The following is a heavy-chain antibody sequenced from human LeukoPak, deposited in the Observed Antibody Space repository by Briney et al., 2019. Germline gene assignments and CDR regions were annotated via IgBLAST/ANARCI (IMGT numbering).Heavy chain of an antibody. J-gene: IGHJ4*02. D-gene: IGHD6-19*01. V-gene: IGHV4-61*02. CDR3: ARHSSGPIDY. CDR2: IYTSGST. Sequence: PSETLSLTCTVSGGSISSGSYYWSWIRQPAGKGLEWIGRIYTSGSTNYNPSLKSRVTISVDTSKNQFSLKLSSVTAADTAVYYFARHSSGPIDYWGQGTLVTVSS. CDR1: GGSISSGSYY.